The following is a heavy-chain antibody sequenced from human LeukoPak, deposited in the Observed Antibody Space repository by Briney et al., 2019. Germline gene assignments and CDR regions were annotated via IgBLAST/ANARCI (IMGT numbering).Heavy chain of an antibody. CDR3: ASSSWLRDANFDN. D-gene: IGHD6-13*01. Sequence: SETLSLTCSVSGASINSGLYYWNWIRQPAGKGLEWIGRIFESGKTNYNPSLKSRVTISVDTSKNQFSLKLKSVTAIDTAVHSCASSSWLRDANFDNWGQGTLVTVSS. CDR1: GASINSGLYY. V-gene: IGHV4-61*02. J-gene: IGHJ4*02. CDR2: IFESGKT.